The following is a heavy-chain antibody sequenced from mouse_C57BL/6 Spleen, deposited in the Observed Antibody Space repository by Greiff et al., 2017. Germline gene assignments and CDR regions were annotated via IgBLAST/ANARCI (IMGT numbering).Heavy chain of an antibody. V-gene: IGHV5-17*01. J-gene: IGHJ1*03. D-gene: IGHD2-2*01. CDR2: ISSGSSTI. CDR3: ARGLRHWYFEG. CDR1: GFTFSDYG. Sequence: EVKLVESGGGLVKPGGSLKLSCAASGFTFSDYGMHWVRQAPEKGLEWVAYISSGSSTIYYADTVKGRFTISRDNAKNTLFLQMTRLRSEDTAMYDCARGLRHWYFEGWGTGTTVTVSS.